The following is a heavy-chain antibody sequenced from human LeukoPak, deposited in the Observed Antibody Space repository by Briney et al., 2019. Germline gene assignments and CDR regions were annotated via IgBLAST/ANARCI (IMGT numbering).Heavy chain of an antibody. CDR2: ISSLSGTI. Sequence: PGGSLRLSCAASGFTFSSYSMNRVRQAPGKGLEWVSYISSLSGTIYYADSVKGRFIISRDNAQNSLFLQMNSLRAEDTAVYYCVRDQGGAVSYWGQGTLVTVSS. J-gene: IGHJ4*02. CDR1: GFTFSSYS. D-gene: IGHD3-16*01. V-gene: IGHV3-48*01. CDR3: VRDQGGAVSY.